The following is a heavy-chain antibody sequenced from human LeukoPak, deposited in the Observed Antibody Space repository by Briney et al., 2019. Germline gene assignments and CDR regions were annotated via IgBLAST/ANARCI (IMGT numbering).Heavy chain of an antibody. J-gene: IGHJ6*02. CDR1: GGSLSTYY. CDR2: IYYSGST. D-gene: IGHD3-3*01. CDR3: ARAPERVLRSLEWPLYGMDV. V-gene: IGHV4-59*01. Sequence: SATLSLTCTVSGGSLSTYYWSWIRQPPGKGLEWIGYIYYSGSTNYNPSLKSRVTISVDTSKNQFSLKLSSVTAADTAVYYCARAPERVLRSLEWPLYGMDVWGQGTTVTVSS.